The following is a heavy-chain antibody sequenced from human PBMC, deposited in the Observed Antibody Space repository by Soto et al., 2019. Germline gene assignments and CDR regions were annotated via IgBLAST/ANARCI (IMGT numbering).Heavy chain of an antibody. V-gene: IGHV1-69*06. Sequence: SVKVSCKASGGTFSSYAISRVRQAPGQGLEWMGGIIPIFGTANYAQKFQGRVTITADKSTSTAYMELSSLRSEDTAVYYCAMRDYYGSGSYYHYYYYGMDVWGQGTTVTVSS. CDR1: GGTFSSYA. J-gene: IGHJ6*02. D-gene: IGHD3-10*01. CDR3: AMRDYYGSGSYYHYYYYGMDV. CDR2: IIPIFGTA.